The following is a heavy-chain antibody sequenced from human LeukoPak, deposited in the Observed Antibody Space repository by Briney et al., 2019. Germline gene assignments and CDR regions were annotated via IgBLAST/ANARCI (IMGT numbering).Heavy chain of an antibody. Sequence: KPSETLSLTCTVSGDSMISRSYYWGWIRQPPGKGLEWIGNIYYSGSTYYNPSLKSRVTISVDTSKNQFSLKLSSVTAADTAVYYCARAPDDSRYYYYMDVWGKGTTVTVSS. J-gene: IGHJ6*03. CDR1: GDSMISRSYY. CDR3: ARAPDDSRYYYYMDV. V-gene: IGHV4-39*01. CDR2: IYYSGST. D-gene: IGHD1-14*01.